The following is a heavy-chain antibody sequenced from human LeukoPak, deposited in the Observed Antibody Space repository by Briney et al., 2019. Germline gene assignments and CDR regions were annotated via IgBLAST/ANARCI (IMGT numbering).Heavy chain of an antibody. CDR3: ARDPHYGDFRRYYFYMDV. D-gene: IGHD4-17*01. V-gene: IGHV1-2*02. CDR2: INPNSGGT. Sequence: ASVKVSCKASGYTFTGHYIHWVRQAPGQGLEWMGWINPNSGGTIYAQKFQGRLTMTRDTSISTAYMELSRLRSDDTAVYYCARDPHYGDFRRYYFYMDVWGKGTTVTVSS. J-gene: IGHJ6*03. CDR1: GYTFTGHY.